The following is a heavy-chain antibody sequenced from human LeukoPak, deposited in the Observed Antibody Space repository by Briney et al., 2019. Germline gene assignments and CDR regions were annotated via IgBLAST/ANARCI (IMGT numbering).Heavy chain of an antibody. CDR1: GGSISGYY. D-gene: IGHD5-12*01. CDR2: IYDSGST. Sequence: SETLSLTCTVSGGSISGYYWSWLRQPPGKGLEGLGYIYDSGSTNYNPSLKSRVTISVDKSKNQFPLKLSSVTAADTAVYFCARGGSGYDSFYYYGIDVWGQGTTVTVSS. V-gene: IGHV4-59*01. CDR3: ARGGSGYDSFYYYGIDV. J-gene: IGHJ6*02.